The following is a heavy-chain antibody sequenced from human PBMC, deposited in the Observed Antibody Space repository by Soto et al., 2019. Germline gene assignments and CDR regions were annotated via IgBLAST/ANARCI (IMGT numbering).Heavy chain of an antibody. J-gene: IGHJ5*02. CDR3: ARLGAYYQSLDP. D-gene: IGHD2-21*01. CDR2: IYYSGST. CDR1: GGSISTNSYY. Sequence: PSETRSLTCTVTGGSISTNSYYWGWIRQPPGKGLEWIGSIYYSGSTFYNPSLKSRVTISVDTSKNQFSLKLSSVTAADTAVYYCARLGAYYQSLDPWGPGTLVTVSS. V-gene: IGHV4-39*01.